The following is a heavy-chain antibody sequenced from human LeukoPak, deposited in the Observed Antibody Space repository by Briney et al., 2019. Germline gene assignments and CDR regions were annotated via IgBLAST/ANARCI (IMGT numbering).Heavy chain of an antibody. CDR1: GGSISSYY. D-gene: IGHD2-2*01. CDR2: IFYSGST. V-gene: IGHV4-59*08. CDR3: ARHSSAMANFDC. J-gene: IGHJ4*02. Sequence: SETLSLTCTVSGGSISSYYWSWIRQSSGRGLEWIGYIFYSGSTNYNPSLRSRVTMSVDTSKNQFSLNLRSVTAADTAVYYCARHSSAMANFDCWSQGTLVTVSA.